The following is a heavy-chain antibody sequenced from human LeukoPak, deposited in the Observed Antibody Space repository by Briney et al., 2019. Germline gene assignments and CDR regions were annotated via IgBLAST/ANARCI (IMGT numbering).Heavy chain of an antibody. J-gene: IGHJ5*02. D-gene: IGHD3-22*01. CDR1: GCTFTSYY. CDR2: INPSGGST. Sequence: GASVKVSCKASGCTFTSYYMHWVRQAPGQGLEWMGIINPSGGSTSYAQKFQGRVTMTRDTSTSTVYMELSSLRSEDTAVYYCARAREDSSGYRNWFDPWGQGTLVTVSS. V-gene: IGHV1-46*01. CDR3: ARAREDSSGYRNWFDP.